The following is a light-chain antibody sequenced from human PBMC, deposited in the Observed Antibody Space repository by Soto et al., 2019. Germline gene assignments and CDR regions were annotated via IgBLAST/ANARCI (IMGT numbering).Light chain of an antibody. CDR1: SSNFGAGHD. Sequence: QAVLTQPPSVSGAPGQTVTISCTGSSSNFGAGHDVHWYQQLPGSAPKLVIYSDFKRPSGVPARFSGYRSGTSASLAITGLQPEDEASYYCQAYDNSLRGWVFGGGTQLTAL. CDR3: QAYDNSLRGWV. J-gene: IGLJ3*02. V-gene: IGLV1-40*01. CDR2: SDF.